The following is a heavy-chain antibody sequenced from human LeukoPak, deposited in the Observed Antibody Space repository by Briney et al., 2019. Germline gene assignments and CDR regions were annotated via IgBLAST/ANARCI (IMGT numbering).Heavy chain of an antibody. CDR1: GFTFSSYA. CDR3: ARDFVVVPAAIFIIHHYYYYMDV. D-gene: IGHD2-2*02. V-gene: IGHV3-30-3*01. CDR2: ISYDGSNK. J-gene: IGHJ6*03. Sequence: GGSLRLSCAASGFTFSSYAMHWVRQAPGKGLEWVAVISYDGSNKYYADSVKGRFTISRDNSKNTLYLQMNSLRAEDTAVYYCARDFVVVPAAIFIIHHYYYYMDVWGKGTTVTVSS.